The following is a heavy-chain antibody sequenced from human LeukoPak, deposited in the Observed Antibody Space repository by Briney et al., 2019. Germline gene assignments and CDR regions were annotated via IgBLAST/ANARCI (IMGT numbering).Heavy chain of an antibody. D-gene: IGHD1-26*01. CDR3: ARDVSSTPNWEFDY. CDR2: INANSGGT. J-gene: IGHJ4*02. CDR1: GYTSADYF. Sequence: GASVKVSCKTSGYTSADYFIHWVRQAPGQGLEYMGRINANSGGTEYQQKFQGRVTMTRDMSISTAYVEVNWLISDDTAIYYCARDVSSTPNWEFDYWGQGTTVTVSS. V-gene: IGHV1-2*06.